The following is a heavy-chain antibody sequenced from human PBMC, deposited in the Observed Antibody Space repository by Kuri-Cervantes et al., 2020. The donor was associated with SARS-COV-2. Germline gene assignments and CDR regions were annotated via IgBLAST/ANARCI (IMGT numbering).Heavy chain of an antibody. CDR2: ISNDGYNR. D-gene: IGHD3-16*01. CDR3: AKMGDNYIKGDYGSEV. Sequence: GESLKISCAASGFSFSHYAMHWVRQAPGTGLEWVALISNDGYNRFYADFLKGRFTISRDNSKNTLHLDMNSLRPEDTGVYYCAKMGDNYIKGDYGSEVWGQGITVTVSS. V-gene: IGHV3-30*18. CDR1: GFSFSHYA. J-gene: IGHJ6*02.